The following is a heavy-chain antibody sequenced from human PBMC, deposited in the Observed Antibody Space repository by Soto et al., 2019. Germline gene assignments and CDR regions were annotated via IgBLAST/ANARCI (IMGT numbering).Heavy chain of an antibody. CDR3: AHYRRHQLYP. J-gene: IGHJ5*02. V-gene: IGHV2-5*02. Sequence: QITLKESGPTLVKPTQTLTLTCTFSGFSLSTSGVGVGWIRQPPGKALEWLALIYWDDDKRYSPSLKSRLTITKDTAKTPVVLTMTNIDPVDTAPYYCAHYRRHQLYPWGQVTLLTVSS. CDR2: IYWDDDK. CDR1: GFSLSTSGVG. D-gene: IGHD2-2*01.